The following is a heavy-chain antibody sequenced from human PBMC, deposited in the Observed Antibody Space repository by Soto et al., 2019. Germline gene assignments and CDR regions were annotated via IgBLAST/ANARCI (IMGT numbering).Heavy chain of an antibody. D-gene: IGHD1-26*01. V-gene: IGHV1-2*02. CDR1: GSTFPCHC. J-gene: IGHJ4*02. CDR2: IRPESGAT. CDR3: GRGRRRQIVVFY. Sequence: SSRKGCWKASGSTFPCHCIHCVRQAPEQMPEWMGDIRPESGATRYAQRFQGRVTMTRDMSITTVYIELNNLSPDDTAVYHCGRGRRRQIVVFYGGQGTQVNVSS.